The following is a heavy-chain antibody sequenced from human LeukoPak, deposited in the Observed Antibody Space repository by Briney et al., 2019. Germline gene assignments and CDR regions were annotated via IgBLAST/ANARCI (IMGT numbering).Heavy chain of an antibody. D-gene: IGHD1-26*01. J-gene: IGHJ4*02. CDR3: ARGTVGADFDY. Sequence: GGSLRLSCAASGFTFSSYGMHWVRQAPGKGLEWVAVIWFDGSNKYYADSVKGRFTISRDNSKNTLYLQMNSLRAEDTAVYYCARGTVGADFDYWGQGTLVTVSS. CDR1: GFTFSSYG. V-gene: IGHV3-33*01. CDR2: IWFDGSNK.